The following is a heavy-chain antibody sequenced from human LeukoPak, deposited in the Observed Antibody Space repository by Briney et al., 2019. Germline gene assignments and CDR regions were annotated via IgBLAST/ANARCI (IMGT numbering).Heavy chain of an antibody. CDR1: GGSISSYY. D-gene: IGHD3-9*01. CDR2: IYYSGST. J-gene: IGHJ4*02. V-gene: IGHV4-59*01. Sequence: SETLSLTCTVSGGSISSYYWSWIRQPPGNELEWIGYIYYSGSTNYNPSLKSRVTISVDTSKNQISLKLSSVTAADTAVYYCARASTYDIFSSGPFDYWGQGTLVTVSS. CDR3: ARASTYDIFSSGPFDY.